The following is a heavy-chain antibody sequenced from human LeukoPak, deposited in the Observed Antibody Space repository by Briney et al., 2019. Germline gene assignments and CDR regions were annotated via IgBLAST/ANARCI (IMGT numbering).Heavy chain of an antibody. V-gene: IGHV1-18*01. CDR1: GYTFSNYD. D-gene: IGHD2-21*01. J-gene: IGHJ3*01. CDR3: ARAGYCGDAGCRGGSAFDV. CDR2: ISAYNGDT. Sequence: SSVRVSCKTSGYTFSNYDIYWVRQAPGQGLECMGWISAYNGDTRYAQILQGRFTVTTDTSTSTAYMELRSLTYDDTAVYYCARAGYCGDAGCRGGSAFDVWGQGTMVTVSS.